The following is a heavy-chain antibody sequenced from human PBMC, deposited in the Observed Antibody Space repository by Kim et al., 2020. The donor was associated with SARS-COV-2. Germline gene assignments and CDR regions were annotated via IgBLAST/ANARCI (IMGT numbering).Heavy chain of an antibody. CDR1: GFTFSSYG. Sequence: GGSLRLSCAASGFTFSSYGMHWVRQAPGKGLEWVAVISYDGSNKYYADSVKGRFTISRDNSKNTLYLQMNSLRAEDTAVYYCAKMIRYCSGGSCYGAYYYYGMDVWGQGTTVTVSS. CDR3: AKMIRYCSGGSCYGAYYYYGMDV. V-gene: IGHV3-30*18. J-gene: IGHJ6*02. CDR2: ISYDGSNK. D-gene: IGHD2-15*01.